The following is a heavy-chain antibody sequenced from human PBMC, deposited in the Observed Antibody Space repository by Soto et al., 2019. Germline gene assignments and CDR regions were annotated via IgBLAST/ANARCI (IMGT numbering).Heavy chain of an antibody. CDR2: ISYDGSNK. D-gene: IGHD4-17*01. CDR1: GFTFSSYA. CDR3: ARNPQPYGDYVPDYYYGMDV. J-gene: IGHJ6*02. Sequence: QVQLVESGGGVVQPGRSLRLSCAASGFTFSSYAMHWVRQAPGKGLEWVAVISYDGSNKYYADSVKGRFTISRDNSKNTLYLQMNSLRAEDTAVYYCARNPQPYGDYVPDYYYGMDVWGQGTTVTVSS. V-gene: IGHV3-30-3*01.